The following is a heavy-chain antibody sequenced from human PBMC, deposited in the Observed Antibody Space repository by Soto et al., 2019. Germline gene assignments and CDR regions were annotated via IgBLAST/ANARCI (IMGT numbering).Heavy chain of an antibody. Sequence: GGSLRLSCAASGFTFSSYGMHWVRQAPGKGLEWVAVIWYDGSNKYYADSVKGRFTISRDNSKNTLYLQMNSLRAEDTAVYYCARASGRDYGDYFLAEYFQHWGQGTLVTVSS. V-gene: IGHV3-33*01. CDR1: GFTFSSYG. CDR2: IWYDGSNK. J-gene: IGHJ1*01. CDR3: ARASGRDYGDYFLAEYFQH. D-gene: IGHD4-17*01.